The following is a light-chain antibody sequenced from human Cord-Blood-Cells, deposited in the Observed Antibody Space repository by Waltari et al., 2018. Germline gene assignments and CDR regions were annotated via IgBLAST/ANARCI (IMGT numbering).Light chain of an antibody. CDR1: QSISSW. CDR2: KAS. V-gene: IGKV1-5*03. J-gene: IGKJ1*01. Sequence: DIQMTQSPSTLSASVGDRVTITCRASQSISSWLAWYQQQPGKAPKLLIYKASSLESGVPSRFSGSGSGTEFTLTIISLQPDDFATYYCQQYRTFGQGTKVEIK. CDR3: QQYRT.